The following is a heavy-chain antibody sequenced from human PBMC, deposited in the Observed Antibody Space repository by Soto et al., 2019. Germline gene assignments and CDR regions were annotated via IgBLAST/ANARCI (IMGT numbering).Heavy chain of an antibody. CDR3: ARQIYDSDTGPNFQYYFDS. D-gene: IGHD3-22*01. CDR1: GYSFAGYW. V-gene: IGHV5-10-1*01. Sequence: ESLKISCKGSGYSFAGYWITWVRQKPGKGLDWMGRIDPSDSQTYYSPSFRGHVTISVTKSITTVFLQWSSLRASDTAMYYCARQIYDSDTGPNFQYYFDSWGQGXPVTVYS. J-gene: IGHJ4*02. CDR2: IDPSDSQT.